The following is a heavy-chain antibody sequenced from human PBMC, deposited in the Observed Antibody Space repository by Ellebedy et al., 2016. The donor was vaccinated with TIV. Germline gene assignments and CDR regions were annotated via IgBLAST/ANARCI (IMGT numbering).Heavy chain of an antibody. D-gene: IGHD3-10*01. CDR3: ARASYMVRGKRYGMDV. CDR1: GYTFTSYA. V-gene: IGHV1-69*13. CDR2: IIPIFGTA. J-gene: IGHJ6*02. Sequence: SVKVSCXASGYTFTSYAMHWVRQAPGQRLEWMGGIIPIFGTANYAQKFQGRVTITADESTSTAYMELSSLRSEDTAVYYCARASYMVRGKRYGMDVWGQGTTVTVSS.